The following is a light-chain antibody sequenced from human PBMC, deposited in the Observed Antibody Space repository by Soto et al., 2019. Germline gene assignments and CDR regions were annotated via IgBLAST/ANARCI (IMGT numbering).Light chain of an antibody. Sequence: QSALTQPPSASGSPGQSVTIPCSGISSDVEDSKYVSWYQQHPGKVPKLLIFEVTKRPSGVPDRFSGSKSGNTASLTVSGLQLEDEADYFCAAWDDSLSGFVVFGGGTQLTVL. V-gene: IGLV2-8*01. CDR2: EVT. CDR1: SSDVEDSKY. CDR3: AAWDDSLSGFVV. J-gene: IGLJ2*01.